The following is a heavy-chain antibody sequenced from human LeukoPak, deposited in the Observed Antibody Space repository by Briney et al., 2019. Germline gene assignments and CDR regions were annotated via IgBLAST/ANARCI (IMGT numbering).Heavy chain of an antibody. Sequence: PGRSLRLSCAASGFTFSSYAMHWVRQAPGKGLEWVAVISYDGSNKYYADSVKGRFTISRDNSKNTLYLQMNSLRAEDTAVYYCAGDLDSLYYFDYWGQGTLVTVSS. D-gene: IGHD3/OR15-3a*01. V-gene: IGHV3-30-3*01. CDR2: ISYDGSNK. CDR3: AGDLDSLYYFDY. CDR1: GFTFSSYA. J-gene: IGHJ4*02.